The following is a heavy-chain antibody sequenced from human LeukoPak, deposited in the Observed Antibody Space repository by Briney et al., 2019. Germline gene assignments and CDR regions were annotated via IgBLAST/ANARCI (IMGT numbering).Heavy chain of an antibody. CDR1: GGSISSYY. Sequence: SETLSLTCTVSGGSISSYYWSWIRQPAGKGLEWIGRIYTSGSTNYNPSLKSRVTMSVDTSKNQFSLKLSSVTAADTAVYYCARAESSTYYDSSGYSLDYYYGMDVWGQGTTVTVSS. J-gene: IGHJ6*02. V-gene: IGHV4-4*07. CDR3: ARAESSTYYDSSGYSLDYYYGMDV. D-gene: IGHD3-22*01. CDR2: IYTSGST.